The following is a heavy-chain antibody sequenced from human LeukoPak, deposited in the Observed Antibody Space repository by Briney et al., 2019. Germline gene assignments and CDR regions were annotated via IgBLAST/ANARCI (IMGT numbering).Heavy chain of an antibody. J-gene: IGHJ4*02. CDR3: AKDRIPDGFYSIDH. V-gene: IGHV3-23*01. D-gene: IGHD3-3*01. CDR2: IFGNGAGT. Sequence: ETLSLTCAVYGGSFSGYYWSWIRQAPGKGLEWVSVIFGNGAGTNYADSVKGRFTISRDNSKNTLYLQMNSLRAEDTAVYYCAKDRIPDGFYSIDHWGQGVLVTVSS. CDR1: GGSFSGYY.